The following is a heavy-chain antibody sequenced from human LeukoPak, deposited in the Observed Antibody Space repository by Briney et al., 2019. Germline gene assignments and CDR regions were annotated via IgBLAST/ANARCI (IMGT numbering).Heavy chain of an antibody. CDR1: GGSISSYY. D-gene: IGHD3-10*01. CDR2: IYYSGST. Sequence: SETLSLTCTVSGGSISSYYWSWIRQPPGKGLEWIGYIYYSGSTNYNPSLKSRVTISVDTSKNQFSLKLSSVTAADTAVYYCARDLTMVRGVILAAELGFDPWGQGTLVTVSS. CDR3: ARDLTMVRGVILAAELGFDP. V-gene: IGHV4-59*01. J-gene: IGHJ5*02.